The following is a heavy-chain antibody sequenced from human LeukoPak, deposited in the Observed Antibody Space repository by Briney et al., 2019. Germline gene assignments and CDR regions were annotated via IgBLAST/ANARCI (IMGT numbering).Heavy chain of an antibody. CDR3: ARGYSYGPYYYYYMDV. Sequence: TSETLSLTCAVYGGSFSGYYWSWIRQPPGKGLEWIGEINHSGSTNYNPSLKSRVTISVDTSKNQFSLKLSSVTAADTAVYYCARGYSYGPYYYYYMDVWGKGTTVTISS. CDR2: INHSGST. D-gene: IGHD5-18*01. J-gene: IGHJ6*03. V-gene: IGHV4-34*01. CDR1: GGSFSGYY.